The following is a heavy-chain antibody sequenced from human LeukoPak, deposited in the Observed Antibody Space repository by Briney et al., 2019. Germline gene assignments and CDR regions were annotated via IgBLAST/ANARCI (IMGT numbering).Heavy chain of an antibody. Sequence: ASVKVSCKASGYTFTSYDINWVRQATGQGLEWMGWINPNSGGTNYAQKFQGRVTKTRDTSISTAYMELSRLRSDDTAVYYCARSRSRDCSSTSCYSYGLDYWGQGTLVTVSS. CDR1: GYTFTSYD. D-gene: IGHD2-2*01. CDR2: INPNSGGT. CDR3: ARSRSRDCSSTSCYSYGLDY. V-gene: IGHV1-2*02. J-gene: IGHJ4*02.